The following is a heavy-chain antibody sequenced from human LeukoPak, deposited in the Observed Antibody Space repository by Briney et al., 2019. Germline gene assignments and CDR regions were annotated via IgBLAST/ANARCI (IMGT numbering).Heavy chain of an antibody. Sequence: GGSLRLSCAASGFTFSSYWMSWVRQAPGKGLEWVATIRQDGSEKLYVDSVKGRFAISRDNAQSSMILQMNSLRAEDTAVYYCARDHGGPGGYWGQGTLVTVSS. CDR1: GFTFSSYW. CDR2: IRQDGSEK. CDR3: ARDHGGPGGY. D-gene: IGHD2-15*01. V-gene: IGHV3-7*01. J-gene: IGHJ4*02.